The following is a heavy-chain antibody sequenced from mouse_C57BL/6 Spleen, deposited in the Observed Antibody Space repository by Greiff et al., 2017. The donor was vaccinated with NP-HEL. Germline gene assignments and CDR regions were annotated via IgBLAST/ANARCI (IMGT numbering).Heavy chain of an antibody. V-gene: IGHV5-6*01. D-gene: IGHD4-1*01. CDR1: GFTFSSYG. CDR3: ATHGNWKKGY. Sequence: EVQVVESGGDLVKPGGSLKLSCAASGFTFSSYGMSWVRQTPDKRLEWVATISSGGSYTYYPDSVKGRFTISRDNAKNTLYLQMSSLKSEDTAMYYCATHGNWKKGYWGQGTLVTVSA. CDR2: ISSGGSYT. J-gene: IGHJ3*01.